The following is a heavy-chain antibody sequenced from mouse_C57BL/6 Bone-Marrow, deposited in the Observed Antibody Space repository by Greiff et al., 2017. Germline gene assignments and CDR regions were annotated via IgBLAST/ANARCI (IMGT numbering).Heavy chain of an antibody. Sequence: VQLQQSVAELVRPGASVKLSCTASGFNIKNTYMHWVKQRPEQGLEWIGRIDPANGNTKYAPKFQSKATITADTSSNTAYLQLSSLTSEDTAIYYCATRDYYDDDGGFAYWGQGTLVTVSA. CDR1: GFNIKNTY. CDR3: ATRDYYDDDGGFAY. J-gene: IGHJ3*01. V-gene: IGHV14-3*01. CDR2: IDPANGNT. D-gene: IGHD2-4*01.